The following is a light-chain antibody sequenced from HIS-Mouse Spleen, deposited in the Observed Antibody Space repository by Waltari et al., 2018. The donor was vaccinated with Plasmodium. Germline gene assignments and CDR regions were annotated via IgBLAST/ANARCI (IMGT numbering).Light chain of an antibody. Sequence: QSVLTQPPSASGTPGQRVTISCSGSSPNIGSNTVNWYQQLPGTAPNLLIYSNNQRPSGVPDRFPGSKSGTSASLAISGLQSEDEADYYCAAWDDSLNGVVFGGGTKLTVL. V-gene: IGLV1-44*01. J-gene: IGLJ2*01. CDR1: SPNIGSNT. CDR2: SNN. CDR3: AAWDDSLNGVV.